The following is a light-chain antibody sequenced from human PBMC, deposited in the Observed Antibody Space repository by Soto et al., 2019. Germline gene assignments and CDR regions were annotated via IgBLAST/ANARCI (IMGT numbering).Light chain of an antibody. CDR1: QSVSSSH. CDR3: QQYGSSPYT. Sequence: EIVLTQSPGTLSLSPGERATLSCRASQSVSSSHLAWYQQKPGQAPRLLIYGTSIRATGIPDRFSGSGSGTDFTLPISRLEPEDFEVYYCQQYGSSPYTFGQGTKLEI. V-gene: IGKV3-20*01. CDR2: GTS. J-gene: IGKJ2*01.